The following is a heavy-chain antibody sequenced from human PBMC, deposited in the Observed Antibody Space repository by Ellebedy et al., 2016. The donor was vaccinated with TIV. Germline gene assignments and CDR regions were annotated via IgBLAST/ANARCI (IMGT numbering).Heavy chain of an antibody. CDR2: MNPNSGNT. J-gene: IGHJ4*02. V-gene: IGHV1-8*01. Sequence: ASVKVSXXASGYTFTSYDINWVRQATGQGLEWMGWMNPNSGNTGYAQKFQGRVTMTRNTSISTAYMELSSLRSEDTAVYYCAIAGSSWYPFDYWGQGTLVTVSS. CDR3: AIAGSSWYPFDY. D-gene: IGHD6-13*01. CDR1: GYTFTSYD.